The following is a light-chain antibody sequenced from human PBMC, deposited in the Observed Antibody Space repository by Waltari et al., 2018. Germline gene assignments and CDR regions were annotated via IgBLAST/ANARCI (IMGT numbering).Light chain of an antibody. CDR3: QQSYINIFT. V-gene: IGKV1-39*01. CDR2: AAS. Sequence: DIQMTQSPSSLSASVGDTVTLTCRASLNIGSFLNWYHQKTGKALKLLIYAASTLQSGVPSRFRGSGSGTDFSLTINNLQPEYFATYFCQQSYINIFTFGPGTKVDFK. CDR1: LNIGSF. J-gene: IGKJ3*01.